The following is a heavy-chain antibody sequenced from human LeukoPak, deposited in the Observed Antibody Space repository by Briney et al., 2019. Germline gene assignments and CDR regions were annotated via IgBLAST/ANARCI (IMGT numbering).Heavy chain of an antibody. V-gene: IGHV4-39*07. CDR2: IDYSGST. CDR1: GVSISSSSYY. D-gene: IGHD6-6*01. CDR3: ARAKFIAARPDVGFYY. J-gene: IGHJ4*02. Sequence: SETLSLTCTVSGVSISSSSYYWGWIRQSPGKGLEWIGSIDYSGSTNYNPSLKSRVTILVDTSKNQFSLNLSSVTAADTAMYYCARAKFIAARPDVGFYYWGQGTLVTVSS.